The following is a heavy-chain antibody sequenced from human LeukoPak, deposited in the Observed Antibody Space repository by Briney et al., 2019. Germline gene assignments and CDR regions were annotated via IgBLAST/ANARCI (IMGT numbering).Heavy chain of an antibody. D-gene: IGHD3-10*01. V-gene: IGHV4-39*07. Sequence: PSETLSLTCTVSGGSISSSSYYWGWIRQPPGKGLEWIGSIYYSGSTYYNPSLKSRVTISVDTSKNQFSLKLSSVTAADTAVYYCARRFGEFTYYFDYWGQGTLVTVSS. CDR2: IYYSGST. J-gene: IGHJ4*02. CDR1: GGSISSSSYY. CDR3: ARRFGEFTYYFDY.